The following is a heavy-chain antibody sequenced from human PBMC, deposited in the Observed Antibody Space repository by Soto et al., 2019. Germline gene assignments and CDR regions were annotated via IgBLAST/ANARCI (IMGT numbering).Heavy chain of an antibody. Sequence: LRLSCTASGFTFGDYAMSWFRQAPGKGLEWVGFIRSKAYGGTTEYAASVKGRFTISRDDSKSIAYLQMNSLKTEDTAVYYCTRDSVLLWFGELLSFDYWGQGTLVTVSS. V-gene: IGHV3-49*03. CDR1: GFTFGDYA. CDR3: TRDSVLLWFGELLSFDY. CDR2: IRSKAYGGTT. J-gene: IGHJ4*02. D-gene: IGHD3-10*01.